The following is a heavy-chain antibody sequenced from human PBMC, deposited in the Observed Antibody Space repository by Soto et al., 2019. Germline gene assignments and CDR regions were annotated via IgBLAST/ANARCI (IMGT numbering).Heavy chain of an antibody. Sequence: PGESLKISCQVSGYAFMTYWVAWVRQMPGKGLEWRGIIYPGDSDTRYSPSFQGQVTISVDKSISTAYLQWSSLKASDTAMYFCARTRGYTSTYYYYYGMDVWGQGTTVTVSS. J-gene: IGHJ6*02. CDR2: IYPGDSDT. D-gene: IGHD5-12*01. CDR3: ARTRGYTSTYYYYYGMDV. CDR1: GYAFMTYW. V-gene: IGHV5-51*01.